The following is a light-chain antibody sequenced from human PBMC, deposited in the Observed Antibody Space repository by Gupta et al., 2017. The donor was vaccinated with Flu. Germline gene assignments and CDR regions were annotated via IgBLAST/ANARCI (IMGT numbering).Light chain of an antibody. CDR1: SHDVGGSNR. CDR2: DVT. Sequence: QSAPTQPRSVSGSPGQSVTISCTGSSHDVGGSNRVSWYQQRPDKAPKLLLYDVTERPSGVPDRFSGSKSGNTASLTISGLQADDEADYYCSSYAGRVNWVFGTGTTVTVL. J-gene: IGLJ1*01. V-gene: IGLV2-11*01. CDR3: SSYAGRVNWV.